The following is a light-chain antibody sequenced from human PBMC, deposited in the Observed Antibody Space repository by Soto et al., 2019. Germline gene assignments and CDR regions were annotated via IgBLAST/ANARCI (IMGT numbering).Light chain of an antibody. J-gene: IGKJ5*01. Sequence: DIQLTQSPSSVSASVGDRVTISCRASQGISNWLAWYQQKPGETPKFLIYAASNLQSGVPSKFSVSGSGTDFTLTISSLPPEDVEVDDCQQARRFPSTFCQGTRLEIK. V-gene: IGKV1-12*01. CDR3: QQARRFPST. CDR2: AAS. CDR1: QGISNW.